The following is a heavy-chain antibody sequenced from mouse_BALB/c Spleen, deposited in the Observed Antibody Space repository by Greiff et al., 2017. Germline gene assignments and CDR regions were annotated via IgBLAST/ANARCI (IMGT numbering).Heavy chain of an antibody. CDR2: ISSGGST. CDR1: GFTFSSYA. Sequence: DVHLVESGGGLVKPGGSLKLSCAASGFTFSSYAMSWVRQTPEKRLEWVASISSGGSTYYPDSVKGRFTIPRDNARNILYLQMSSLRSEDTAMYYCARGQNYGSRDYYFDYWGQGTTLTVSA. D-gene: IGHD1-1*01. CDR3: ARGQNYGSRDYYFDY. V-gene: IGHV5-6-5*01. J-gene: IGHJ2*01.